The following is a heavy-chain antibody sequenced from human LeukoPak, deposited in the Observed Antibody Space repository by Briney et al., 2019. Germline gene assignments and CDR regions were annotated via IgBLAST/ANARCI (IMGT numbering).Heavy chain of an antibody. V-gene: IGHV3-66*01. CDR1: GFTVSSNY. D-gene: IGHD1-14*01. J-gene: IGHJ6*03. CDR2: IYSGGST. Sequence: GGSLRLSCAASGFTVSSNYMSWVRQAPGKGLEWVSVIYSGGSTYYADSVKGRFTISRDNSKNTLYLQMNSLRAEDTAVYYCARGATGFGYYYYYMDVWGKGTTVTISS. CDR3: ARGATGFGYYYYYMDV.